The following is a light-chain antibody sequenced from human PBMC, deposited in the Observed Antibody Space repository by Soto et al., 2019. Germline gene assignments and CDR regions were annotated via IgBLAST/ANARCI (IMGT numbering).Light chain of an antibody. V-gene: IGKV3-20*01. CDR3: QQYGVSLWT. CDR2: GAS. Sequence: EIVLTQSPGTLSLSPGEGATLSCRASQSVSSSYLAWYQQKPGQAPRLLIYGASSRATGIPDRFSGSGSGTDFTVTISRLEPEDFAVYYCQQYGVSLWTFGQGTKVDIK. CDR1: QSVSSSY. J-gene: IGKJ1*01.